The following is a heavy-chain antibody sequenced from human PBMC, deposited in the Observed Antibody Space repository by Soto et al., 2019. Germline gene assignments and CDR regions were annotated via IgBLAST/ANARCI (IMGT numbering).Heavy chain of an antibody. CDR2: IIPIFATA. CDR3: ATPTTLYSGYAYGQENYYDYYGMDV. CDR1: GGTFSSYA. Sequence: QVQLVQSGAEVKKPGSSVKVSCKASGGTFSSYAISWVRQAPGQGLEWMGGIIPIFATANYAQKFQGRVTITADESTSTAYMELSSLRSEDTGVYYCATPTTLYSGYAYGQENYYDYYGMDVWGQGTTVTVSS. J-gene: IGHJ6*02. D-gene: IGHD5-12*01. V-gene: IGHV1-69*01.